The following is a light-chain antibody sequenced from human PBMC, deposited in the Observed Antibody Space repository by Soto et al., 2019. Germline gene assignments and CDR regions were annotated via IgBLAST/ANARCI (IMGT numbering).Light chain of an antibody. CDR1: SSDIGGYNY. CDR3: CSYASNDIWV. V-gene: IGLV2-14*01. J-gene: IGLJ3*02. Sequence: QSALTQPASVSGSPGQSITISCTGTSSDIGGYNYVSWYQQHPGEAPKLVIYEVSNRPSGVSNRFSGSKSGNTASLTISGLQADDEADYYCCSYASNDIWVFGGGTKVTVL. CDR2: EVS.